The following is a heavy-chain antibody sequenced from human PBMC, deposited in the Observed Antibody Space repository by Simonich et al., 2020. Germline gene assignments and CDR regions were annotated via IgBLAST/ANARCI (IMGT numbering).Heavy chain of an antibody. CDR3: AKGLGGDWYFDL. CDR2: SSGSGGST. V-gene: IGHV3-23*01. D-gene: IGHD3-16*01. Sequence: EVQLLESGGGLVQPGGSLRLSCAASGFTFSSHAMSWVRQAPGKERDGVSASSGSGGSTYYADSVKGRFTISRDNSKNTLYLQMNSLRAEDTAVYYCAKGLGGDWYFDLWGRGTLVTVSS. CDR1: GFTFSSHA. J-gene: IGHJ2*01.